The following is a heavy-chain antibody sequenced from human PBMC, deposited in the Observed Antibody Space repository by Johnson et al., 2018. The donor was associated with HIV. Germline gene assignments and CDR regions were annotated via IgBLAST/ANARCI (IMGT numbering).Heavy chain of an antibody. J-gene: IGHJ3*02. Sequence: VQLVESGGGLIQPGGSLRLSCAASGFTVSSNYMSWVRQAPGKGLEWVSVIYSGGSTYYADSVKGRFTISRDNSKNTLYLQMNSLRAEDTAVYYCARSITMIVFTFDIWGQGTMVTVSS. CDR1: GFTVSSNY. CDR2: IYSGGST. D-gene: IGHD3-22*01. V-gene: IGHV3-66*03. CDR3: ARSITMIVFTFDI.